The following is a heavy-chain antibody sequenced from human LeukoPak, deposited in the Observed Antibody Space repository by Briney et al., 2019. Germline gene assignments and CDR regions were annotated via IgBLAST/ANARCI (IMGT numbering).Heavy chain of an antibody. CDR1: GFTFSSYG. Sequence: GGSLRLSCAASGFTFSSYGMHWVRQAPGKGLEWVAVISYDGSNKYYADSVKGRFTISRDNSKNTLYLQMNSLRAEDTAVYYCAKDLGEYNWNEDAFDIWGQGTMVTVSS. CDR2: ISYDGSNK. J-gene: IGHJ3*02. V-gene: IGHV3-30*18. D-gene: IGHD1-1*01. CDR3: AKDLGEYNWNEDAFDI.